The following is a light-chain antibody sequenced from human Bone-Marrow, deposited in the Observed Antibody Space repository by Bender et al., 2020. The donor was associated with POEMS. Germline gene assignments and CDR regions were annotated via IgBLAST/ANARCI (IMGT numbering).Light chain of an antibody. J-gene: IGLJ2*01. CDR1: FSYAGHFTF. Sequence: QSALTQPASVSGSPGQSITISCTGSFSYAGHFTFVSWYQRHPGKAPKLMIYDVSNRPSWVSDRFSGSMSDNTASLTISGLQAEDEADYYCSSYTSTSTSVVFGGGTKLTVL. CDR3: SSYTSTSTSVV. V-gene: IGLV2-14*01. CDR2: DVS.